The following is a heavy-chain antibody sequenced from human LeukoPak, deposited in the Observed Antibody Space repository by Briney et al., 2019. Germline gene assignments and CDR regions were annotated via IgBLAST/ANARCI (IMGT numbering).Heavy chain of an antibody. CDR1: GYTFTGYY. V-gene: IGHV1-2*02. CDR2: INPNSGGT. D-gene: IGHD3-22*01. CDR3: AGTYSEISGHDY. Sequence: ASVRVSCKTSGYTFTGYYIHWVRQAPGQGLEWMGWINPNSGGTNYAQTFKGRVTMTRDTSISTPYMEMESLRSEDTAVYDCAGTYSEISGHDYWGQGTLVTVSS. J-gene: IGHJ4*02.